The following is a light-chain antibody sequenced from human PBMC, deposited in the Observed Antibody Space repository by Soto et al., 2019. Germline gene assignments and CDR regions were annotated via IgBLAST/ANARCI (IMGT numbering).Light chain of an antibody. Sequence: VIWMTQSPSLLSASTVDRFTISCRMSHVISSYLAWYQQKPGKAPELLIDAASTLQSGVPSSFSGSGYGTDLTLTISCLQSEDFATYYRQQYYSXPYTSGQGTKV. CDR2: AAS. V-gene: IGKV1D-8*01. CDR3: QQYYSXPYT. J-gene: IGKJ2*01. CDR1: HVISSY.